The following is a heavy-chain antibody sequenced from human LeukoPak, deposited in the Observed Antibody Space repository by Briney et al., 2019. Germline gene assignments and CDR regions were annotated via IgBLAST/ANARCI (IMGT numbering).Heavy chain of an antibody. CDR3: ARGPPHTAMPAAYFDY. V-gene: IGHV4-38-2*01. J-gene: IGHJ4*02. D-gene: IGHD5-18*01. CDR2: IYHSGST. CDR1: GYSISSGYY. Sequence: SETLSLICAVSGYSISSGYYWGWIRQPPGKGLEWIGSIYHSGSTYYNPSLKGRVTISVDTSKNQFSLKLSSVTAADTAVYYCARGPPHTAMPAAYFDYWGQGTLVTVSS.